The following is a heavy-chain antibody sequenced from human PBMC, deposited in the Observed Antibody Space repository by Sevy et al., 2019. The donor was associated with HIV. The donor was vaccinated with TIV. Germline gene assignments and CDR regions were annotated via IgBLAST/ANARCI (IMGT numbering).Heavy chain of an antibody. CDR3: AKEWTLLSDWYGEFDY. CDR2: ISNSGANT. Sequence: GGSLRLSCAASGFTFTNYGMHWVRQAPGKGLEWVSGISNSGANTYYADSVRGRFTVSRDNSKKTLYLQLNGLRAEDTAIYYCAKEWTLLSDWYGEFDYWGQGTLVTVSS. CDR1: GFTFTNYG. V-gene: IGHV3-23*01. D-gene: IGHD6-19*01. J-gene: IGHJ4*02.